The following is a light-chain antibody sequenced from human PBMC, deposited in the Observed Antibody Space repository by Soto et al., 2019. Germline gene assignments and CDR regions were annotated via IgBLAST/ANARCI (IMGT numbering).Light chain of an antibody. J-gene: IGKJ3*01. CDR1: QSVARNF. CDR2: GAS. Sequence: EIVLTQSPGTLSLSPGERATLSCRASQSVARNFLTWYQQKPGQAPRLLIYGASIRAAGVPDRFSGSGSGTDFTLTISRLEPEDFAVYYCQRYGDSPPLFTFGPGTKVDIK. CDR3: QRYGDSPPLFT. V-gene: IGKV3-20*01.